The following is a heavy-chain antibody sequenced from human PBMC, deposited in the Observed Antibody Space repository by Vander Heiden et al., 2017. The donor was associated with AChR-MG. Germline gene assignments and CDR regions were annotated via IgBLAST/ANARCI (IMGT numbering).Heavy chain of an antibody. D-gene: IGHD1-26*01. V-gene: IGHV3-15*01. CDR1: GFTFSNAW. J-gene: IGHJ3*02. CDR2: IKSKTEGGTT. Sequence: EVQLVESGGGLPKPGGSLRLSWAASGFTFSNAWMSGVRQAPGKGLEWIGRIKSKTEGGTTDYAAPVKGRFTISRDDSKNTLYMKMNSLKTEDRAMYYRGTGSAFDIWGQGTMVTVSS. CDR3: GTGSAFDI.